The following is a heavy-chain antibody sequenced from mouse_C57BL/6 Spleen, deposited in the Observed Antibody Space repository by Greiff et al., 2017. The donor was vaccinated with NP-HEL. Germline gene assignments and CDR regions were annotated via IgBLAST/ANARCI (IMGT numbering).Heavy chain of an antibody. CDR3: ARRGTTVVATDAMDY. CDR1: GYTFTSYT. V-gene: IGHV1-4*01. D-gene: IGHD1-1*01. Sequence: QVQLQQSGAELARPGASVKMSCKASGYTFTSYTMHWVKQRPGQGLEWIGYINPSSGYTKYNQKFKDKATLTADKSSSTAYMQLSSLTSEDSAVYYCARRGTTVVATDAMDYWGQGTSVTVSS. J-gene: IGHJ4*01. CDR2: INPSSGYT.